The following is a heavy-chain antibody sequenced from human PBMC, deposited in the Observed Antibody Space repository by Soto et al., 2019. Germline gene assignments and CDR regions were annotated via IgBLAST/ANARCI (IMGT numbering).Heavy chain of an antibody. CDR1: GLMFSDYA. CDR2: LVYPCRST. Sequence: PGGSLRLSCAASGLMFSDYAMTWASQDPGRELEWVSGLVYPCRSTYDTVAERGRFTISGDTSANTVYLQIDSLRAEDTALYYCAKDAIANDGIWLMDAWGQGTVVTVSS. D-gene: IGHD3-16*01. V-gene: IGHV3-23*01. CDR3: AKDAIANDGIWLMDA. J-gene: IGHJ5*02.